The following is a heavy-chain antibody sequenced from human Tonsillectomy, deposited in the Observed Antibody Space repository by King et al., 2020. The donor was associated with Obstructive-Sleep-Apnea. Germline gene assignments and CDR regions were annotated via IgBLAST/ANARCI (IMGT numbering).Heavy chain of an antibody. CDR3: ARGGSLGESDY. J-gene: IGHJ4*02. CDR1: GFTFSSYW. CDR2: IRQDGGEK. Sequence: VQLVESGGGLVQPGGSLRLSCAASGFTFSSYWMSWVRQAPGKGLEWVANIRQDGGEKYYVDSVKGRFTISRDNAKNSLYLQVNSRRAEDTAVDYCARGGSLGESDYWGQGTLVTVSS. D-gene: IGHD2/OR15-2a*01. V-gene: IGHV3-7*01.